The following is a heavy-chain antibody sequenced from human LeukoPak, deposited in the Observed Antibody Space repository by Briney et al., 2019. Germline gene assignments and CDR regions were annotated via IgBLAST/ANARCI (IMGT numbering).Heavy chain of an antibody. J-gene: IGHJ5*02. D-gene: IGHD2-2*01. CDR1: GFTFSSYA. CDR2: ISYDGSNK. Sequence: GGSLRLSCAASGFTFSSYAMHWVRQAPGKGLEWVAVISYDGSNKYYADSVKGRFTISRDNSKNTLYLQMNSLRAEDTAVYYCARGVVPAANGWFDPWGQGTLVTVSS. CDR3: ARGVVPAANGWFDP. V-gene: IGHV3-30-3*01.